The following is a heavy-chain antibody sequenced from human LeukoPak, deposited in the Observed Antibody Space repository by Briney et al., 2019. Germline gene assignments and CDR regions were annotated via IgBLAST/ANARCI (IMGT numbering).Heavy chain of an antibody. CDR3: ARDVGYSYGIGYYFDY. J-gene: IGHJ4*02. D-gene: IGHD5-18*01. CDR1: GFTVSSNY. Sequence: GGSLRLSCAASGFTVSSNYMSWVRQAPGKGLEWVSVIYSGGSTYYADSVKGRFTISRDNSKNTLYLQMNSLRAKDTAVYYCARDVGYSYGIGYYFDYWGQGTLVTVSS. CDR2: IYSGGST. V-gene: IGHV3-66*01.